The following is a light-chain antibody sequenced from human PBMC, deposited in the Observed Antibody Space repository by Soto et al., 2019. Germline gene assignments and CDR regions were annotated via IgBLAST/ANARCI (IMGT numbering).Light chain of an antibody. CDR3: SSYTSSASYV. Sequence: QSVPTQPASVSGSPGQSITISCTGTTSDVGAYNYVSWYQQHTGKAPKLLIYDVDNRPSGVSNRFSGSKSGNTASLTISGLQAEDEADYYCSSYTSSASYVFGFGTKVTVL. CDR1: TSDVGAYNY. J-gene: IGLJ1*01. CDR2: DVD. V-gene: IGLV2-14*01.